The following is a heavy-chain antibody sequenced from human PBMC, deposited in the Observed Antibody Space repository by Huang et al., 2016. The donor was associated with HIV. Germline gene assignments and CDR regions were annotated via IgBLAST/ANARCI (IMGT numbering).Heavy chain of an antibody. V-gene: IGHV3-33*04. CDR1: GFILSNYG. J-gene: IGHJ4*02. CDR3: ARGDYYDSSGYHPGYFDY. D-gene: IGHD3-22*01. CDR2: RRKDGMKK. Sequence: VQLIESGGGVVQPGKSLRLSCATSGFILSNYGMHWVRQAPGKGLKGVACRRKDGMKKNYADSVRGRFTVGRDNGNNTLFLQMRSLGVDDTAVYYCARGDYYDSSGYHPGYFDYWGQGILVTVSS.